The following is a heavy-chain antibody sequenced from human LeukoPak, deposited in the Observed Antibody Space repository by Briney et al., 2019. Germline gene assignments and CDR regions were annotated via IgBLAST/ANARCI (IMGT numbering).Heavy chain of an antibody. CDR1: GFTFSSYE. CDR2: ISSSGSTI. J-gene: IGHJ6*03. V-gene: IGHV3-48*03. CDR3: ARVRMVRGITYYYYMDV. D-gene: IGHD3-10*01. Sequence: GGSLRLSCAASGFTFSSYEMNWVRQAPGKGLEWVSYISSSGSTIYYADSVKGRFTISRVNAKNSLYLQMNSLRAEDTAVYYCARVRMVRGITYYYYMDVWGKGTTVTISS.